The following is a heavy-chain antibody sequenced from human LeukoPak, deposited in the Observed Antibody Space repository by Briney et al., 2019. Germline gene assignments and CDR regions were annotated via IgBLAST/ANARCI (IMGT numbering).Heavy chain of an antibody. Sequence: SETLSLTCTVSGGSISSGSYYWSWIRQSAGKGLEWIGRIYTSGSTDYNPSLKSRVTISVDTSKKQFSLKLSSVTAADTAVYYCARLNHLERPYYFDYWGQGTLVTVSS. CDR3: ARLNHLERPYYFDY. J-gene: IGHJ4*02. CDR2: IYTSGST. CDR1: GGSISSGSYY. D-gene: IGHD1-1*01. V-gene: IGHV4-61*02.